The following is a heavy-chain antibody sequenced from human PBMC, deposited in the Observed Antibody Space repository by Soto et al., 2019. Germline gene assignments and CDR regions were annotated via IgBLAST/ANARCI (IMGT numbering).Heavy chain of an antibody. D-gene: IGHD6-13*01. CDR2: INPYNGNT. J-gene: IGHJ4*02. CDR1: GYTFTNYG. Sequence: QVQLVQSGAEVKKPGASVKVSCKASGYTFTNYGISWVRQAPGQGLEWMGWINPYNGNTSYAQKLEGRVTMTTDTSTSTAYMELRSLRSDDTAVNYCASRLAADELVWSQGTLVTVSS. V-gene: IGHV1-18*01. CDR3: ASRLAADELV.